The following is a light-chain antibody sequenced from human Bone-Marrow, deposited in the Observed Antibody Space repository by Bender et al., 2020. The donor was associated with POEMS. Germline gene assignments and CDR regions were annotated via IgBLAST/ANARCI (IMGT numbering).Light chain of an antibody. V-gene: IGLV1-44*01. CDR3: AVWDDILNGWV. CDR2: SSH. CDR1: SSNIGAHA. J-gene: IGLJ7*01. Sequence: QSVLTQPPSASGTPGQRVTISCSGGSSNIGAHAVNWYQHLPGTAPKLLIYSSHRRPSEVPDRFSGSRSGTSASLAISGLQAEDEADYCWAVWDDILNGWVVGGETKLSVL.